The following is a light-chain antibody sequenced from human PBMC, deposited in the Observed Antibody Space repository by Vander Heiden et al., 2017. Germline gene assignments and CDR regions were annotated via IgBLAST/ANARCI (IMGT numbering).Light chain of an antibody. V-gene: IGKV1-8*01. CDR3: QQYYGYPLT. CDR1: QAISSY. CDR2: AAS. Sequence: AIRMTQSPSSFSASTGDRVTITCRASQAISSYVAWYQQKPGKAPKLLIYAASTLQSGVPSRFSGSGSGTDFTLTINCLQSEDFATYYCQQYYGYPLTLGGGTKVEI. J-gene: IGKJ4*01.